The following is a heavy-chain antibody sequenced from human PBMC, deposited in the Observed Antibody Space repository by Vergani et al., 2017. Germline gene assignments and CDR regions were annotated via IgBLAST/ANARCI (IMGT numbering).Heavy chain of an antibody. CDR1: GGTFSSYT. CDR3: ARDEDIVVVPAAYQH. Sequence: QVQLVQSGAEVKKPGSSVKVSCKASGGTFSSYTISWVRQAPGQGLEWMGRIIPILGIANYAQKFQGRVTITADESTSTAYMELSSLRSEDTAVYYCARDEDIVVVPAAYQHWGQGTLVTVSS. J-gene: IGHJ1*01. CDR2: IIPILGIA. D-gene: IGHD2-2*01. V-gene: IGHV1-69*08.